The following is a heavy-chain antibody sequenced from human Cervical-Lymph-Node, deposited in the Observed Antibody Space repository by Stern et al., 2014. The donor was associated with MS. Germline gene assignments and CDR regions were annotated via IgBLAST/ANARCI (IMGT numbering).Heavy chain of an antibody. CDR2: IIPIFCTA. CDR1: GATFSSHA. Sequence: VHLVESGAELKKPGASVKVSCKASGATFSSHAISWVRHPPAQGLERLGGIIPIFCTANYAQNFQGTVTITADESTSQAHTYTRSLRSEDTAVYYCARSSGSYYYYYGMDVWGQGTTVTVSS. V-gene: IGHV1-69*01. CDR3: ARSSGSYYYYYGMDV. D-gene: IGHD1-26*01. J-gene: IGHJ6*02.